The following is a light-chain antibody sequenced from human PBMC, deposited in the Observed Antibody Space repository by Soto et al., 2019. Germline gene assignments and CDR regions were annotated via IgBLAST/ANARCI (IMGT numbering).Light chain of an antibody. Sequence: QSALTQPRSVSGSPGQSVTISCTGTSSDVGGYNYVSWYQQHPGKAPQLMIYDVSERPSGVPDRFSGPKSGNTASLTISGLQAEDEADYYCCSYAGSYTLVFGGGTKLTVL. CDR1: SSDVGGYNY. CDR2: DVS. J-gene: IGLJ3*02. CDR3: CSYAGSYTLV. V-gene: IGLV2-11*01.